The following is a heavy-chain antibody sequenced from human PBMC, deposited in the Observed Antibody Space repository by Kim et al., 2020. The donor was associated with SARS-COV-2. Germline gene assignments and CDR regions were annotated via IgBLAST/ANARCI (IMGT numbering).Heavy chain of an antibody. V-gene: IGHV3-11*01. CDR1: GFTFSDYY. D-gene: IGHD3-22*01. CDR2: ISSSGSTI. Sequence: GGSLRLSCAASGFTFSDYYMSWIRQAPGKGLEWVSYISSSGSTIYYADSVKGRFTISRDNAKNSLYLQMNSLRAEDTAVYYCARVGYYDSSGDDAFDIWGQGTMVTVSS. J-gene: IGHJ3*02. CDR3: ARVGYYDSSGDDAFDI.